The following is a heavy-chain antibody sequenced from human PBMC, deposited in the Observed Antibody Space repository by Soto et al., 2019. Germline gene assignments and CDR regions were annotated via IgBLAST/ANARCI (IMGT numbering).Heavy chain of an antibody. Sequence: SETLSLTCAVYGGSFSGYYWSWIRQPPGKGLEWIGEINHSGSTNYNPSLKSRVTISVDTSKNQFSLKLSSVTAADTAVYYCARGPRIAVAGTGGNVGYYYYYYYMDVWGKGTTVTVSS. D-gene: IGHD6-19*01. CDR1: GGSFSGYY. CDR3: ARGPRIAVAGTGGNVGYYYYYYYMDV. CDR2: INHSGST. V-gene: IGHV4-34*01. J-gene: IGHJ6*03.